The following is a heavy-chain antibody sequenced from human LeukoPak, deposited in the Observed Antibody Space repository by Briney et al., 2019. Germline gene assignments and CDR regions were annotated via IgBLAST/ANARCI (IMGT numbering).Heavy chain of an antibody. V-gene: IGHV1-69*13. D-gene: IGHD3-10*01. CDR3: ARRLEGFGDS. Sequence: ASVKVSCKASGGTFSSYAISWVRQAPGQGLEWMGGIIPIFGTANYAQKFQGRVTITADESTSTAYMELSSLRSEDTAVYYCARRLEGFGDSWGQGTLVTVSS. CDR2: IIPIFGTA. CDR1: GGTFSSYA. J-gene: IGHJ5*01.